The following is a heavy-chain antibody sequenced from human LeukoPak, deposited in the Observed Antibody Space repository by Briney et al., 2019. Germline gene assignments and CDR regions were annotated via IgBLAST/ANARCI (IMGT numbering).Heavy chain of an antibody. CDR1: GGSISSYY. V-gene: IGHV4-59*01. CDR2: IYYSGST. D-gene: IGHD3-22*01. Sequence: KASETLSLTCTVSGGSISSYYWSWIRQPPGKGLEWIGYIYYSGSTNYNPSLKSRVTISVDTSKNQFSLKLSSVTAADTAVYYCARDRYYDSSGRSGAFDIWGQGTMVTVSS. CDR3: ARDRYYDSSGRSGAFDI. J-gene: IGHJ3*02.